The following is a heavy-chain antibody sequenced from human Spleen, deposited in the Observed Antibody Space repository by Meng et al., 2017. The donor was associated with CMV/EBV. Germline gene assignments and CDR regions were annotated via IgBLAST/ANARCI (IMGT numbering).Heavy chain of an antibody. Sequence: GESLKISCAASGFTFDDYAMTWVRQAPGKGLECVSGINWNGGGTGYADSVKGRFTISRDNAKNSLNSQMNSLRAEDTAVYYCAKLPLWGPWQQLVRGDYWGQGTQVTVSS. J-gene: IGHJ4*02. V-gene: IGHV3-20*04. D-gene: IGHD6-13*01. CDR3: AKLPLWGPWQQLVRGDY. CDR2: INWNGGGT. CDR1: GFTFDDYA.